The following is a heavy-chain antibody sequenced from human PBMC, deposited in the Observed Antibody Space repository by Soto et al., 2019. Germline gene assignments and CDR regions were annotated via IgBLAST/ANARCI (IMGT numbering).Heavy chain of an antibody. Sequence: EVQLVESGGGLVQPGGSLRLSCAASGFTFSSYWMHWVRQAPGKGLVWVSRIYTDVSTTTYGDSVNGRFTISRDNAKNTLYLQMSSLRAEDTALYYCARGEMATITASDYWGQGTLVTVSS. CDR1: GFTFSSYW. CDR2: IYTDVSTT. J-gene: IGHJ4*02. D-gene: IGHD5-12*01. V-gene: IGHV3-74*01. CDR3: ARGEMATITASDY.